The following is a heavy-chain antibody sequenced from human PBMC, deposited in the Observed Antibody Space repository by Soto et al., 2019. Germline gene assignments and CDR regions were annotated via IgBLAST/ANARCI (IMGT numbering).Heavy chain of an antibody. CDR3: VRVNADAYDV. CDR2: ITTGGNA. V-gene: IGHV3-13*01. Sequence: GASLRLSCAASGFSFSNHDMHWVRQPKGKGLEWVSGITTGGNAYFADSVKGRFSISRENAKNSFYLQTSSLRAEDTAMYYCVRVNADAYDVWGQGTMVTVSS. CDR1: GFSFSNHD. J-gene: IGHJ3*01.